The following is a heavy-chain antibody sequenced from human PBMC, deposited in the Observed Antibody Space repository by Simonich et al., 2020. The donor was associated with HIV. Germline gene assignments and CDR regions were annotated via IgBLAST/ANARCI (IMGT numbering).Heavy chain of an antibody. CDR1: GFTFDDYA. CDR3: AKGPGYSYGNYFDY. V-gene: IGHV3-9*03. J-gene: IGHJ4*02. D-gene: IGHD5-18*01. CDR2: ISWNSGSI. Sequence: EVQLVESGGGLVQPGRSLRLSCAASGFTFDDYAMHWVRQAPGKGREGVSGISWNSGSIGYADSVKGRFTISRDNAKNSLYLQMNSLRAEDMALYYCAKGPGYSYGNYFDYWGQGTLVTVSS.